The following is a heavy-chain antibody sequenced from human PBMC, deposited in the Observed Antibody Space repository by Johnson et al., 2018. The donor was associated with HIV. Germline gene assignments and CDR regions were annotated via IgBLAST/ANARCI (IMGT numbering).Heavy chain of an antibody. CDR2: IWFDGSNK. Sequence: QVQLVESGGGVVRPGGSLRLSCAASGFTFDDYGMSWVRQAPGKGLEWVAVIWFDGSNKYHADSVNGRFPFSCDNSKSTVYLQMNSLRAEDTAVYSCARGAPNWNYEPFSDAFDIWGQGTMVTVSS. J-gene: IGHJ3*02. D-gene: IGHD1-7*01. V-gene: IGHV3-33*08. CDR3: ARGAPNWNYEPFSDAFDI. CDR1: GFTFDDYG.